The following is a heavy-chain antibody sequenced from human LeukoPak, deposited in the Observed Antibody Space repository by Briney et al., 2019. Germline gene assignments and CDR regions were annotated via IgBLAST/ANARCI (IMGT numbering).Heavy chain of an antibody. Sequence: GGSLRLSCAASGFTFSSYWMNWVRQAPGKGLEWVANIKQDGSEKYYVDSVKGRFTISRDNAKNSLYLQMNSLRAEDTAVYYCARVRFLEWLLGDAFDIWGQGTMVTVSS. CDR2: IKQDGSEK. CDR3: ARVRFLEWLLGDAFDI. CDR1: GFTFSSYW. V-gene: IGHV3-7*03. D-gene: IGHD3-3*01. J-gene: IGHJ3*02.